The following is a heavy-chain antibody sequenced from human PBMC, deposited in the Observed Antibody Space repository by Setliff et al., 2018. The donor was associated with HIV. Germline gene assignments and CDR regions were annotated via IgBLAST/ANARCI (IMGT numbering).Heavy chain of an antibody. CDR2: ISSNSGEI. CDR1: GFTFSGYS. Sequence: LRLSCAASGFTFSGYSMNWVRQAPGKGLEWVSSISSNSGEIFYAESLKGRFTISRDNPKNSLYLQMNSLRAEDSAVYYCATSLPPGISYVYDAFDIWGQGTMVTVSS. CDR3: ATSLPPGISYVYDAFDI. V-gene: IGHV3-21*06. D-gene: IGHD3-16*01. J-gene: IGHJ3*02.